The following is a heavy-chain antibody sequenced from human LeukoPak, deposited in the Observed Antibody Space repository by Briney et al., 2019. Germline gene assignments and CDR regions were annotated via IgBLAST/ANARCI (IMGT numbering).Heavy chain of an antibody. CDR3: AGGALPIAVAGTNWFDP. J-gene: IGHJ5*02. CDR1: GGTFSSYA. D-gene: IGHD6-19*01. CDR2: IIPIFGTA. V-gene: IGHV1-69*13. Sequence: SVKVSCKASGGTFSSYAISCVRQAPGQGLEWMGGIIPIFGTANYAQKFQGRVTITANESTSTAYMELSSLRSEDTAVYYCAGGALPIAVAGTNWFDPWGQGTLVTVSS.